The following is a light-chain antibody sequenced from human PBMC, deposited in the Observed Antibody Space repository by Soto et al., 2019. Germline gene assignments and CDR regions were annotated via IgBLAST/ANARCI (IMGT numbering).Light chain of an antibody. CDR1: QSVSTK. J-gene: IGKJ5*01. CDR3: QQYHNGPPIT. Sequence: EILSTLSPATLSVSPGETATLSCRASQSVSTKLAWYQQKPGQAPRLLINGASTRATGVPARFSGWGSGTEFTLTISSLQSEDFAVYYCQQYHNGPPITFGQGTRLEIK. CDR2: GAS. V-gene: IGKV3-15*01.